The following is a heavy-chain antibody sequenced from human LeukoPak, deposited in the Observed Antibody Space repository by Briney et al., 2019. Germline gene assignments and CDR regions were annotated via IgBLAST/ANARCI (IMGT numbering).Heavy chain of an antibody. Sequence: SETLSLTCTVSGGSISSYYWSWIRHPPGKGLEWIGYIYYSGSTNYNPSLKSRVTISVDTSKNQFSLKLSSVTAADTAVYYCARNLDYWGQGTLVTVSS. V-gene: IGHV4-59*01. CDR2: IYYSGST. CDR1: GGSISSYY. CDR3: ARNLDY. J-gene: IGHJ4*02.